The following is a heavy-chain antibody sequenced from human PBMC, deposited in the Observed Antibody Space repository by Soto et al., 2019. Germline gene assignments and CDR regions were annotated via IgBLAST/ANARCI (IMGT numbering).Heavy chain of an antibody. Sequence: PSETLSLTCIVSGASISTGGYSWSWIRQPPGKGPEWIGYIYESGRTYYKPSLKSRASISMDKSRNQFSVRLTSVTAADTAVYYCARWGPAVPAATPYYYGMDVWGQGTTVTVSS. CDR1: GASISTGGYS. V-gene: IGHV4-30-2*01. D-gene: IGHD2-2*01. J-gene: IGHJ6*02. CDR3: ARWGPAVPAATPYYYGMDV. CDR2: IYESGRT.